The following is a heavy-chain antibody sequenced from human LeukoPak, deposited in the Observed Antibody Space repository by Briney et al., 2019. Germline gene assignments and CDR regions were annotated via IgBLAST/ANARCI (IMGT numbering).Heavy chain of an antibody. CDR3: ASENPSNWALDY. CDR2: ISYDGSNK. V-gene: IGHV3-30*03. Sequence: GGSLRLSSAASGFTFSSYGMHWVRQAPGKGLEWVAVISYDGSNKYYADSVKGRFTISRDNSKNTLYLQTNSLRAEDTAVYYCASENPSNWALDYWGQGTLVTVSS. CDR1: GFTFSSYG. D-gene: IGHD7-27*01. J-gene: IGHJ4*02.